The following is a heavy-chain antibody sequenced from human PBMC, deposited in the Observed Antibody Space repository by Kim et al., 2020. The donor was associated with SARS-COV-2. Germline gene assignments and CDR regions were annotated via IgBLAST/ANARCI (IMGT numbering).Heavy chain of an antibody. CDR1: GFTFSDHH. Sequence: GGSLRLSCAVSGFTFSDHHMDWVRQAPGEGLEWVGRSRNKAYSYTTEYAASVKGRFTISRDDSKNSLFLQMNSLEIEDTAVYYCVRVGDPMPRGVLDYWGQGTLVTVSS. J-gene: IGHJ4*02. D-gene: IGHD3-10*01. CDR2: SRNKAYSYTT. V-gene: IGHV3-72*01. CDR3: VRVGDPMPRGVLDY.